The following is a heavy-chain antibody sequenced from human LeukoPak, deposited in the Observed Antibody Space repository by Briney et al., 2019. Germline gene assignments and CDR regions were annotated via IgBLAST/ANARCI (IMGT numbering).Heavy chain of an antibody. Sequence: GASVKVSCKASGYTFTAYYMHWVRQAPGQGLEWMGGIIPIFGTANYAQKFQGRVTITADKSTSTAYMELSSLRSEDTAVYYCAREKDYYDSSGYYWFDPWGQGTLVTVSS. J-gene: IGHJ5*02. V-gene: IGHV1-69*06. D-gene: IGHD3-22*01. CDR2: IIPIFGTA. CDR3: AREKDYYDSSGYYWFDP. CDR1: GYTFTAYY.